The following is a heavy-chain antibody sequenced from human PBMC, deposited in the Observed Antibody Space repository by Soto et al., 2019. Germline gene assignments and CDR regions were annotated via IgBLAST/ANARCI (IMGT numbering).Heavy chain of an antibody. CDR3: ARVEGDILTGYGVGIFDY. D-gene: IGHD3-9*01. CDR2: IIPIFGTA. V-gene: IGHV1-69*13. J-gene: IGHJ4*02. Sequence: SVKVSCKASGGTFSSYAISWVRPAPGQGLEWMGGIIPIFGTANYAQKFQGRVTITADESTSTAYMELSSLRSEDTAVYYCARVEGDILTGYGVGIFDYWGQGTLVTSPQ. CDR1: GGTFSSYA.